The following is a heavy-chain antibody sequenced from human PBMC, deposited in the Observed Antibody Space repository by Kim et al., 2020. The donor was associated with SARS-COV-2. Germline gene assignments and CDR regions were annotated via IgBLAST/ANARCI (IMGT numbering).Heavy chain of an antibody. CDR2: ISSSSSYI. D-gene: IGHD6-13*01. J-gene: IGHJ4*02. V-gene: IGHV3-21*01. CDR3: ARGRGGGSWYSGFDY. Sequence: GGSLRLSCAASGFTFSSYSMNWIRQAPGKGLEWVSSISSSSSYIYYADSVKGRFTISRDNAKNSLYLQMNSLRAEDTAVYYCARGRGGGSWYSGFDYWGQGTLVTVSS. CDR1: GFTFSSYS.